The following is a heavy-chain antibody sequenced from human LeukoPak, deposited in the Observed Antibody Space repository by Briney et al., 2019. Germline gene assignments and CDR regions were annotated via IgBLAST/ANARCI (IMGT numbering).Heavy chain of an antibody. J-gene: IGHJ6*03. V-gene: IGHV4-34*01. CDR1: GGAFSGYY. D-gene: IGHD1-26*01. CDR3: ARGELQGHYYYYYYMDV. Sequence: SETLSLTCAVYGGAFSGYYWSWIRQPPGKGLEWIGEINHSGSTNYNPSLKSRVTISVDTSKNQFSLRLSSVTAADTAVYYCARGELQGHYYYYYYMDVWGKGTTVTVSS. CDR2: INHSGST.